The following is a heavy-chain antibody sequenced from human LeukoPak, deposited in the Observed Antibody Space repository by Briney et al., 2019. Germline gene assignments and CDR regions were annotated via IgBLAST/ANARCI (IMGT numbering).Heavy chain of an antibody. CDR2: ISYDGSNK. CDR3: ARSEAAAGNVDY. CDR1: GFTFSSYA. D-gene: IGHD6-13*01. V-gene: IGHV3-30*04. J-gene: IGHJ4*02. Sequence: GGSLRLSCAASGFTFSSYAMHWVRQAPGKGLERVAVISYDGSNKYYADSVKGRFIISRDNSKNTLYLQMNSLRAEDTAVYYCARSEAAAGNVDYWGQGTLVTVSS.